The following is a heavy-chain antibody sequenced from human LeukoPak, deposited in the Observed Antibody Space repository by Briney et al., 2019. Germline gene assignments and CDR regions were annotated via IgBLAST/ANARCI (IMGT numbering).Heavy chain of an antibody. CDR3: ARYSSSSGGASYYLDY. D-gene: IGHD6-6*01. J-gene: IGHJ4*01. Sequence: TGGSLRLSCTASGFTLRNYWMPWVRQVPGKRLVWVSRISGDGSVTNYADSVQGRFTISRDNAKNILYLQINSLRSEDTAVYYCARYSSSSGGASYYLDYWGHGTLVTVSS. CDR2: ISGDGSVT. CDR1: GFTLRNYW. V-gene: IGHV3-74*01.